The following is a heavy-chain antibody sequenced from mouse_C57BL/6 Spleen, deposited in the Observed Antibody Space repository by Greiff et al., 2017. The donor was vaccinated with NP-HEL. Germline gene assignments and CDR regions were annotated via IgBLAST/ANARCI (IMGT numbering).Heavy chain of an antibody. CDR3: TRGELAFDY. Sequence: QVQLKQSGAELVRPGASVTLSCKASGYTFTDYEMHWVKQTPVHGLEWIGAIDPETGGTAYNQKFKGKAILTADKSSSTAYMELRSLTSEDSAVYYCTRGELAFDYWGQGTTLTVSS. CDR2: IDPETGGT. V-gene: IGHV1-15*01. D-gene: IGHD4-1*01. J-gene: IGHJ2*01. CDR1: GYTFTDYE.